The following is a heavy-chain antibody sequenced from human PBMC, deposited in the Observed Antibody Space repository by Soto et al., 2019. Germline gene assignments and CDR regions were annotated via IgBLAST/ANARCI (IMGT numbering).Heavy chain of an antibody. CDR3: ARSVNFDN. V-gene: IGHV4-34*01. J-gene: IGHJ5*02. CDR2: IHYRGST. CDR1: GGSFSGYY. Sequence: PSETLSLTCAVYGGSFSGYYWSWIRQPPGKGLEWIGSIHYRGSTYYSPSLKSRVTISVDTSKNQFSLKVTSVTAADTAVYYCARSVNFDNWGQGTLVTVSS.